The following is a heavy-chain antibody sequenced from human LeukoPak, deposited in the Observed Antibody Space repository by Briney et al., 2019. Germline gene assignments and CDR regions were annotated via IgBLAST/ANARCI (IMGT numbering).Heavy chain of an antibody. Sequence: PSDTLSLTCAVYGGSFSGYYWSWIRQPPGKGLEWSGEINHSGSTNYNPSLKSRVTISVDTSKNQFSLKLSSVTAADTAVYYCARFPRVVPAAPYYYYGMDVWGQGTTVTVSS. CDR3: ARFPRVVPAAPYYYYGMDV. V-gene: IGHV4-34*01. CDR2: INHSGST. D-gene: IGHD2-2*01. J-gene: IGHJ6*02. CDR1: GGSFSGYY.